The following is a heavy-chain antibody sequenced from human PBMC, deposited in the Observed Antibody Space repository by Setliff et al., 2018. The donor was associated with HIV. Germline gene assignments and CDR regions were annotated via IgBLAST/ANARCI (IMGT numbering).Heavy chain of an antibody. CDR3: TRQTREAPYYFDY. Sequence: GESLKISCKGSGYSFSSYWIGWVRQMPGKGLEWMGIIYPGDSDTRYSPSIQGQVTISADKSINTAYLQWSSLQASDTAIYFCTRQTREAPYYFDYWGQGTLVTVSS. CDR2: IYPGDSDT. V-gene: IGHV5-51*01. J-gene: IGHJ4*02. CDR1: GYSFSSYW.